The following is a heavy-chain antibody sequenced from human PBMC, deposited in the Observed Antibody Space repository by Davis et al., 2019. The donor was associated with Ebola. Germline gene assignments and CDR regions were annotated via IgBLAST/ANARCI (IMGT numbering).Heavy chain of an antibody. J-gene: IGHJ6*02. Sequence: GGSLRLSCAASGFTFSDYYMSWIRQAPGKGLEWVSYISSSGSTIYYADSVKGRFTISRDNAKNSLYLQMNSLRAEDTAVYYCARDVESGIFVVGGMDVWGQGTTVTVSS. D-gene: IGHD3-10*01. CDR3: ARDVESGIFVVGGMDV. V-gene: IGHV3-11*04. CDR2: ISSSGSTI. CDR1: GFTFSDYY.